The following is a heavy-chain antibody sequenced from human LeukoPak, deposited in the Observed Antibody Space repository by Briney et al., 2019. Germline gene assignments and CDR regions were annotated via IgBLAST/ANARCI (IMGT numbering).Heavy chain of an antibody. V-gene: IGHV3-21*01. J-gene: IGHJ5*02. CDR2: ISSSSSYI. D-gene: IGHD3-10*01. CDR1: GFTFSSYS. CDR3: ARDMVQGVIMGRTNWFDP. Sequence: PGGSLRLSCAASGFTFSSYSMNWVRQAPGKGLEWVSSISSSSSYIYYADSVKGRFTISRDNAKNSLYLQMNSLRAEDTAVYYCARDMVQGVIMGRTNWFDPWGQGTLVTVSS.